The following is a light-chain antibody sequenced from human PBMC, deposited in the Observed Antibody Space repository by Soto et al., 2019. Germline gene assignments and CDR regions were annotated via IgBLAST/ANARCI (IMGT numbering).Light chain of an antibody. CDR3: QQRSNWPPAIT. CDR1: QSISDT. CDR2: GAS. J-gene: IGKJ5*01. V-gene: IGKV3-15*01. Sequence: ETVMTQSPATLSVSPGGRATLSCRASQSISDTLAWYQQKPGQAPRLLIYGASTRATGIPARFSGSGSGTEFTLTISSLQSEDFAVYYCQQRSNWPPAITFGQGTRLEI.